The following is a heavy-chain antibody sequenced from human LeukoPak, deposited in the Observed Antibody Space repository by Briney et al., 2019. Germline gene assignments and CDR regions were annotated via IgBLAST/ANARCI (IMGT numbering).Heavy chain of an antibody. D-gene: IGHD1-26*01. Sequence: ASVKVSCKASGYTFTSYYMHWLRQAPGQGPEWMGIINPSGRSTSYAQKGQGRVTMTRDTSTSTVYMELSSLRSEDTAVYYSARDGLIVGATGGDDYWGQGTLVTVSS. J-gene: IGHJ4*02. V-gene: IGHV1-46*03. CDR3: ARDGLIVGATGGDDY. CDR1: GYTFTSYY. CDR2: INPSGRST.